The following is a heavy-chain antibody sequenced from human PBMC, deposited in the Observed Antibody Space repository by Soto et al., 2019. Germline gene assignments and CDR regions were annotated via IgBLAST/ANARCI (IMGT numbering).Heavy chain of an antibody. CDR3: ARDLRLRYSSGWSLDY. D-gene: IGHD6-19*01. V-gene: IGHV3-33*08. CDR1: CFTFDIYA. J-gene: IGHJ4*02. Sequence: GGSLRLSCAASCFTFDIYAMHWVRQAPGKGQEKIELIWYDGPKKYSAETVKGRFTISRDNSKSTLYLQMNSLRAEDTAVYYCARDLRLRYSSGWSLDYWGQGALVTVSS. CDR2: IWYDGPKK.